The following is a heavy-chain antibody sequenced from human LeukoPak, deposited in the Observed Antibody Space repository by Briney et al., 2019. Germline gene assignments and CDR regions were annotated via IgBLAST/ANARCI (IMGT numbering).Heavy chain of an antibody. Sequence: ETLSLTCTVSGGSISSYYWSWIRQPAGKGLEWIGRIYTSGSTNYNPSLKSRVTMSVDTSKNQFSLKLSSVTAAGTAVYYCARLQADWGYYMDVWGKGTTVTVSS. D-gene: IGHD3-9*01. CDR1: GGSISSYY. CDR2: IYTSGST. J-gene: IGHJ6*03. CDR3: ARLQADWGYYMDV. V-gene: IGHV4-4*07.